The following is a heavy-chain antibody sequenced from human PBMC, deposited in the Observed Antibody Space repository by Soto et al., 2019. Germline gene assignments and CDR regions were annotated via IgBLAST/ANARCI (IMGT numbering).Heavy chain of an antibody. Sequence: SVKVSCXASGFTFTSCAVQWVRQARGQRLEWIGRIVVGGGDTNYAQKFQERVTITRDTSTSTVYMELSSLRSEDTAVYYCARDRIGVGDADAFDIWGQGTMVTVSS. V-gene: IGHV1-58*01. J-gene: IGHJ3*02. CDR2: IVVGGGDT. CDR3: ARDRIGVGDADAFDI. CDR1: GFTFTSCA. D-gene: IGHD2-15*01.